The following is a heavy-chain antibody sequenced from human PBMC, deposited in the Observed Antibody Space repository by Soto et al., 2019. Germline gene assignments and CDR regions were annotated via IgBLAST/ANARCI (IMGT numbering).Heavy chain of an antibody. V-gene: IGHV4-34*01. J-gene: IGHJ5*02. Sequence: PSEPLSLTCAVYGGSFSGYYWSWIRQPPGKGLEWIGEINHSGSTNYNPSLKSRVTISVDTSKNQFSLKLSAVTAADTAVYYCARATIFGVVDSWFDPWGQGTLVTVSS. CDR1: GGSFSGYY. CDR3: ARATIFGVVDSWFDP. CDR2: INHSGST. D-gene: IGHD3-3*01.